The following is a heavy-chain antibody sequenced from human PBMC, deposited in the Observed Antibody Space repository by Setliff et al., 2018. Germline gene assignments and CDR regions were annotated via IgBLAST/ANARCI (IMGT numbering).Heavy chain of an antibody. CDR2: ISYDGSNK. CDR1: GFTFSSYA. CDR3: ARAKLLWFGEFHLINKRGAFDI. D-gene: IGHD3-10*01. J-gene: IGHJ3*02. Sequence: PGGSLRLSCAASGFTFSSYAMHWVRQAPGKGLEWVAVISYDGSNKYYADSVKGRFTISRDNSKNTLYLQMNSLRAEDTAVYYCARAKLLWFGEFHLINKRGAFDIWGQGTMVTVSS. V-gene: IGHV3-30-3*01.